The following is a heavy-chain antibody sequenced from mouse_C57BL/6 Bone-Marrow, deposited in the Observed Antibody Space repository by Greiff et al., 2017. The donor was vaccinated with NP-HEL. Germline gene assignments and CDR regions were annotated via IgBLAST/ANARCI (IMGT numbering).Heavy chain of an antibody. D-gene: IGHD2-4*01. Sequence: QVQLQQSGAELVRPGASVKLSCKASGYTFTDYYINWVKQRPGQGLEWIARIYPGSGNTYYNEKFKGKATLTAEKSSSTAYMQLSSLTSEDSAVYFCAREDDYLAWFAYWGQGTLVTVSA. CDR1: GYTFTDYY. V-gene: IGHV1-76*01. CDR2: IYPGSGNT. CDR3: AREDDYLAWFAY. J-gene: IGHJ3*01.